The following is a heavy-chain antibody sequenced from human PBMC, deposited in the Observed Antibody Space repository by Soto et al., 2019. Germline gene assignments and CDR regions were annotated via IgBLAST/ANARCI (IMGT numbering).Heavy chain of an antibody. Sequence: LRLSCAASGFTFSGSAMHWVRQASGKGLEWVGRIRSKANSYATAYAASVKGRFTISRDDSKNTAYLQMNSLKTEDTAVYYCTRLIDIVVVPAAMEDWFDPWGQGTLVTVSS. CDR1: GFTFSGSA. CDR3: TRLIDIVVVPAAMEDWFDP. D-gene: IGHD2-2*01. CDR2: IRSKANSYAT. V-gene: IGHV3-73*01. J-gene: IGHJ5*02.